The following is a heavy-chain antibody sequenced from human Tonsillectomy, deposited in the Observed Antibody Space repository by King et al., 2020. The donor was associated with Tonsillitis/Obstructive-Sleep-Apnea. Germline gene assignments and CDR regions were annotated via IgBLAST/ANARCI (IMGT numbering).Heavy chain of an antibody. V-gene: IGHV4-34*01. Sequence: QVQLQQWGAGLLKPSETLSLTCAVYGGSFSGYYWSWIRQPPGKGLEWIGEINHSGSTNYNPSLKSRVTISVDTSKNQFSLKLSSVTAADTAVYYCARGYGELFPFYYWGQGTLVTVSS. CDR1: GGSFSGYY. J-gene: IGHJ4*02. CDR2: INHSGST. D-gene: IGHD3-10*01. CDR3: ARGYGELFPFYY.